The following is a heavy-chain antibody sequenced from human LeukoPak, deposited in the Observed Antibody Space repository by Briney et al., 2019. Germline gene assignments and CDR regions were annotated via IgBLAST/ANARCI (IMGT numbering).Heavy chain of an antibody. V-gene: IGHV4-59*13. CDR3: ARDCGGDSYLGAFDI. CDR1: GGSIHTYY. J-gene: IGHJ3*02. Sequence: SETLSLTCSVSGGSIHTYYWTWIRQPPGKGLEWIGNVYYSGTTYYNPSLKSRLTISVDTSKNQFSLKLNSVTAADMAVYFCARDCGGDSYLGAFDIWGQGTVVTVSS. D-gene: IGHD2-21*02. CDR2: VYYSGTT.